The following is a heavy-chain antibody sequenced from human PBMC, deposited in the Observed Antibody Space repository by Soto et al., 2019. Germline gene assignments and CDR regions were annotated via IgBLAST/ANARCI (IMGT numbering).Heavy chain of an antibody. Sequence: GGSLRLSCAASGFTFSSYWMSWVRQAPGKGLEWVANIKQDGSEKYYVDSVKGRFTISRDNAKNSLYLQMNSLRAEDTAVYYCARVLGDYVQIYYYYYYMDVWGKGTTVTVSS. CDR3: ARVLGDYVQIYYYYYYMDV. D-gene: IGHD4-17*01. CDR1: GFTFSSYW. V-gene: IGHV3-7*04. CDR2: IKQDGSEK. J-gene: IGHJ6*03.